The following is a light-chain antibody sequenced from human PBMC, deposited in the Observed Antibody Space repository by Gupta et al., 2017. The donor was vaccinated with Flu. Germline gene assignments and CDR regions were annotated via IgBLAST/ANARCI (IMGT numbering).Light chain of an antibody. CDR3: HHDNNWPVP. V-gene: IGKV3-15*01. J-gene: IGKJ4*01. CDR2: SGS. CDR1: ESVSNN. Sequence: EIVMTQSPAAISVSPGERVSLSCRASESVSNNYVDWYQQKPGQSPRLLIYSGSTRATGVPASVGGSGSGTEFTLTFSSLQSEYFGVYYCHHDNNWPVPFGWGTQVEIK.